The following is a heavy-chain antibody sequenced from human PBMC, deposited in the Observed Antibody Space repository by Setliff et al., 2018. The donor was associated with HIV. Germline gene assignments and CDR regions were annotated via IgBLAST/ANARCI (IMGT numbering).Heavy chain of an antibody. CDR1: GYTFTNYG. CDR3: ARGGSGYYYYMDV. CDR2: ISAYNGNT. Sequence: GASVKVSCKASGYTFTNYGISWVRQATGQGLEWMGWISAYNGNTNYAQKLQGIVTMTTDTSTSTAYMEPRSLSSDDTAVYYCARGGSGYYYYMDVWGKGTTVTVSS. J-gene: IGHJ6*03. D-gene: IGHD2-15*01. V-gene: IGHV1-18*01.